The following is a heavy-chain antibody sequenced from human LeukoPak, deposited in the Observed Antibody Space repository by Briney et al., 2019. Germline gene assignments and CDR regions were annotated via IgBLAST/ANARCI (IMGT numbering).Heavy chain of an antibody. CDR2: ISSSSSTI. D-gene: IGHD3-22*01. V-gene: IGHV3-48*04. Sequence: GGSLRPSCAASGFTFSSYSMNWVRQAPGKGLEWVSFISSSSSTIYYADSVRGRFTISRDNAKNSLYLQMNSLRAEDTAVYYCAKAAPYYYDSSGYSLWGQGTLVTVSS. CDR3: AKAAPYYYDSSGYSL. CDR1: GFTFSSYS. J-gene: IGHJ4*02.